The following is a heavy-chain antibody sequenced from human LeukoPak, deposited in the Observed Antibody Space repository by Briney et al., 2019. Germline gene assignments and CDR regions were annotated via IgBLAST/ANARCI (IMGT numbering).Heavy chain of an antibody. D-gene: IGHD4-17*01. Sequence: PSETLSLTCAVYGGSFSGYYWSWIRQPPGKGLEWIGEINHSGSTNYNPSLKSRVTISVDTSKNQFSLKLSSVTAADTAVYYCARRLRSPNRGMDVWGQGTTVTVSS. CDR3: ARRLRSPNRGMDV. CDR2: INHSGST. CDR1: GGSFSGYY. V-gene: IGHV4-34*01. J-gene: IGHJ6*02.